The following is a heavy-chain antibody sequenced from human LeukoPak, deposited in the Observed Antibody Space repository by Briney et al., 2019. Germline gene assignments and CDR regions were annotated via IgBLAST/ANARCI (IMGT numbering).Heavy chain of an antibody. Sequence: PSETLSLTCTVSGGSISSYYWSWIRQPPGKGLEWIGYIYYSGSTNYNPSLKSQVTISVDTSKNQFSLKLSSVTAADTAVYYCAALAGLTYYYDSSGYSDDYWGQGTLVTVSS. D-gene: IGHD3-22*01. V-gene: IGHV4-59*01. J-gene: IGHJ4*02. CDR3: AALAGLTYYYDSSGYSDDY. CDR1: GGSISSYY. CDR2: IYYSGST.